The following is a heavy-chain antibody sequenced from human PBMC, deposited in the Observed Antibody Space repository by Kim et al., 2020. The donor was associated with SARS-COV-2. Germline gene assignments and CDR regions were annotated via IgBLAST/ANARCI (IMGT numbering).Heavy chain of an antibody. CDR2: IYYSGST. D-gene: IGHD1-1*01. CDR1: GGSISSYY. V-gene: IGHV4-59*08. J-gene: IGHJ6*03. CDR3: ARLVLTGTPPYYYYYMDF. Sequence: SETLSLTCTVSGGSISSYYWSWIRQPPGKGLEWIGYIYYSGSTNYNPSLKSRVTISVDTSKNQFSLKLSSVTAADTAVYYCARLVLTGTPPYYYYYMDF.